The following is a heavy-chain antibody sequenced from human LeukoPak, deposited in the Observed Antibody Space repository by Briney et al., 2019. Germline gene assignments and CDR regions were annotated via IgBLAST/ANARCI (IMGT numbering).Heavy chain of an antibody. J-gene: IGHJ6*03. CDR1: GFVFSNYG. CDR3: TRGTVTTGYYMDV. CDR2: IRSKAYGGTT. V-gene: IGHV3-49*04. Sequence: GGSLRLSCAASGFVFSNYGMSWVRQAPGKGLEWVGFIRSKAYGGTTEYAASAKGRFTISRDDSKSIAYLQMNSLKTEDTAVYYCTRGTVTTGYYMDVWGKGTTVTVSS. D-gene: IGHD4-17*01.